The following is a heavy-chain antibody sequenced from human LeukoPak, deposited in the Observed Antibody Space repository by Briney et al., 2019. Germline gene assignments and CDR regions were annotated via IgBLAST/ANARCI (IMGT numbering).Heavy chain of an antibody. CDR2: VHSGGRT. J-gene: IGHJ4*02. Sequence: SQTLPLTCTVSGASINVDSNYWGWVRQPPGKGLEWIGSVHSGGRTHSNPSLKTRLSMSRDTSQNQFSLQLRSLTAADTAVYFCAMYTSGTMFDSWGQGTLVTVSS. CDR1: GASINVDSNY. D-gene: IGHD1-1*01. CDR3: AMYTSGTMFDS. V-gene: IGHV4-39*07.